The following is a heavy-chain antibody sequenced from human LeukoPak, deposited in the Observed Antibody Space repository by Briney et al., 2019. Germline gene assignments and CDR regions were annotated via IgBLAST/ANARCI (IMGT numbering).Heavy chain of an antibody. J-gene: IGHJ6*02. Sequence: SETLSLTCDVYGGSFSGYYWSWIRQPPGKGLEWIGEINHSGSTNYNPSLKSRVTISVGTSKNQFSLKLSSVTAADTAVYYCARLRITMVRGVIAMRPYYYYGMDVWGQGTTVTVSS. CDR3: ARLRITMVRGVIAMRPYYYYGMDV. CDR1: GGSFSGYY. D-gene: IGHD3-10*01. V-gene: IGHV4-34*01. CDR2: INHSGST.